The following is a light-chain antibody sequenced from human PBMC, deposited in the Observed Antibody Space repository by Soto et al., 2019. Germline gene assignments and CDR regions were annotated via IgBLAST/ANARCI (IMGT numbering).Light chain of an antibody. J-gene: IGLJ2*01. CDR1: SSDVGGYNY. CDR2: EVS. V-gene: IGLV2-8*01. CDR3: SSYAGSPPLV. Sequence: QSALTQPRSASGSPGQAVTISCTGTSSDVGGYNYVSWYQQHPGKAPKLMIYEVSKRPSGVPDRFSGSKSGNTASLTVSGLQAEDEADYYCSSYAGSPPLVFGGGTKLTVL.